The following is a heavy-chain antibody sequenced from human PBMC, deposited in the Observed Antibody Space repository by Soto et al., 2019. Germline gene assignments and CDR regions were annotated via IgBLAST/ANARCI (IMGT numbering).Heavy chain of an antibody. CDR3: ARRVPKYYGSGSNSYFDY. V-gene: IGHV4-39*01. D-gene: IGHD3-10*01. CDR2: IYYSGST. Sequence: SETLSLTCTVAGGSISSSSYYWGWIRQPPGKGLEWIGSIYYSGSTYYNPSLKSRVTISVDTSKNQFSLKLSSVTAADTAVYYCARRVPKYYGSGSNSYFDYWGQGTLVTVSS. CDR1: GGSISSSSYY. J-gene: IGHJ4*02.